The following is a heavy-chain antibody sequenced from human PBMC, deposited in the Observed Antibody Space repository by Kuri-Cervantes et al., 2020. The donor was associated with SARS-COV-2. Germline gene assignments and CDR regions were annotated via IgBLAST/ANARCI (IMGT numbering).Heavy chain of an antibody. CDR1: GYTFTSYY. Sequence: SVKVSCKASGYTFTSYYMHWVRQAPGQGLEWMGIVNPSGVSTNYAQKLQGRVTMTTDTSTSTAYMELRSLRSDDTAVYYCARVFTGMDVWGQGTTVTVSS. V-gene: IGHV1-46*01. CDR2: VNPSGVST. CDR3: ARVFTGMDV. J-gene: IGHJ6*02. D-gene: IGHD3-10*02.